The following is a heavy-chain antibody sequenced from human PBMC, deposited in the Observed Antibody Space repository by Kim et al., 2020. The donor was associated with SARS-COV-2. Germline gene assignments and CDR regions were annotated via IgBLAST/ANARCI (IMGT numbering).Heavy chain of an antibody. CDR3: ARDPRTMGYSSGWHFDY. V-gene: IGHV1-46*01. CDR1: GYTFTSYY. Sequence: ASVKVSCKASGYTFTSYYMHWVRQAPGQGLEWMGIINPSGGSTSYAQKFQGRVTMTRDTSTSTVYMELSSLRSEDTAVYYCARDPRTMGYSSGWHFDYWGQGTLVTVSS. D-gene: IGHD6-19*01. CDR2: INPSGGST. J-gene: IGHJ4*02.